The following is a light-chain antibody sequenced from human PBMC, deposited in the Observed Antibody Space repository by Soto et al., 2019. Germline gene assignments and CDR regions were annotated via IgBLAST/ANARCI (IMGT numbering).Light chain of an antibody. J-gene: IGKJ5*01. CDR3: QQYGSPPIT. V-gene: IGKV3-20*01. CDR2: GAS. CDR1: QSVSSSS. Sequence: EIVLTQSPGTLSLSPGARATLSCRAIQSVSSSSLAWYQQKHGQTPRLLIYGASSRATGIPDRFSGSGSGTDGTLTISRLEPEDGAVYDCQQYGSPPITFGQGTRLEIK.